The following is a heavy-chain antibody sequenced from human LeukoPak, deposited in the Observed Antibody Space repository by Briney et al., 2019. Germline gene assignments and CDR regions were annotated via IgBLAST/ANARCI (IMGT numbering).Heavy chain of an antibody. CDR2: MNPNSGNT. Sequence: GASVKVSCKAPGYTFTSYDINWVRQATGQGLEWMGWMNPNSGNTGYAQKFQGRVTMTRNTSISTAYMELSSLRSEDTAVYYCAMHDYDSSGYYNLDYWGQGTLVTVSS. V-gene: IGHV1-8*01. CDR1: GYTFTSYD. CDR3: AMHDYDSSGYYNLDY. J-gene: IGHJ4*02. D-gene: IGHD3-22*01.